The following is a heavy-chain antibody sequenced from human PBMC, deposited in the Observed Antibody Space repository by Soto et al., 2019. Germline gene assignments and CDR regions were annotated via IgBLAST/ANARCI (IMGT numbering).Heavy chain of an antibody. CDR2: INAGNGNT. V-gene: IGHV1-3*01. Sequence: QVQLVQSGAEVKKPGASVKVSCKASGYTFTSYAMHWVRQAPGQRLEWMGWINAGNGNTKYSQKFQGRVTITRDTSASTAYMELSSLRSEDTAVYYCATSTARAIGPLGKGSSSSGMGYYYMDVWGKGTTVTVSS. CDR3: ATSTARAIGPLGKGSSSSGMGYYYMDV. CDR1: GYTFTSYA. J-gene: IGHJ6*03. D-gene: IGHD6-13*01.